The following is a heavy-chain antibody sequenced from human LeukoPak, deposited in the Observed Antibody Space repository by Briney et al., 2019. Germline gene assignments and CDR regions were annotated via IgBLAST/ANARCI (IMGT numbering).Heavy chain of an antibody. V-gene: IGHV1-69*13. Sequence: SVKVSCKASGGTFSSYAISWVRQAPGQWLEWMGGIIPIFGTANYAQKFQGRVTITADESTSTAYMELSSLRSEDTAVYYCAGHQLGSYYYYMDVWGKGTTVTVSS. J-gene: IGHJ6*03. D-gene: IGHD2-2*01. CDR1: GGTFSSYA. CDR3: AGHQLGSYYYYMDV. CDR2: IIPIFGTA.